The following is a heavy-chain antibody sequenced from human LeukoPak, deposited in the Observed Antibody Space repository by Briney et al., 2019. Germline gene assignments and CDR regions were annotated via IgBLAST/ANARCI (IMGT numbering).Heavy chain of an antibody. D-gene: IGHD3-22*01. CDR2: ISGSGGST. CDR3: AQAPVYYYDSSGYPRWFDP. Sequence: PGGSLRLSCAASGFTFSSYAMSWVRQAPGQGLEWVSAISGSGGSTYYADSVKGRFTISRDDSKNTLYLQMNSLRAEDTAVYYCAQAPVYYYDSSGYPRWFDPWGQGTLVTVSS. CDR1: GFTFSSYA. J-gene: IGHJ5*02. V-gene: IGHV3-23*01.